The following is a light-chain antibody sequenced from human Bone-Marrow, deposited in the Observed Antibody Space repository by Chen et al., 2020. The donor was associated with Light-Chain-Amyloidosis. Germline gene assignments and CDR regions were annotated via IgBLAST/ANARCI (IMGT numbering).Light chain of an antibody. V-gene: IGKV3-20*01. CDR3: QQYGTSPLT. CDR2: GSS. CDR1: QTISSNY. J-gene: IGKJ4*01. Sequence: EIVLTQSPGTLSLSPGEGANLSCRASQTISSNYLTWYQQKFGQAPRLLIYGSSSRATGIPDRFTGRGSGTDFTLTSNRLEPEDFAMYYCQQYGTSPLTFGGGTKVEIK.